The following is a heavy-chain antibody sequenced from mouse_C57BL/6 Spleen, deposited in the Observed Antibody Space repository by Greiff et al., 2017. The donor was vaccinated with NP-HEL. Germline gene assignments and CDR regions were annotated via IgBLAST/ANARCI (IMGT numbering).Heavy chain of an antibody. CDR1: GYSITSGYY. CDR2: ISYDGSN. Sequence: DVKLQESGPGLVKPSQSLSLTCSVTGYSITSGYYWNWIRQFPGNKLEWMGYISYDGSNNYNPSLKNRISITRDTSKNQFFLKLNSVTTEDTATYYCARLGDYDLYYAMDYWGQGTSVTVSS. V-gene: IGHV3-6*01. J-gene: IGHJ4*01. D-gene: IGHD2-4*01. CDR3: ARLGDYDLYYAMDY.